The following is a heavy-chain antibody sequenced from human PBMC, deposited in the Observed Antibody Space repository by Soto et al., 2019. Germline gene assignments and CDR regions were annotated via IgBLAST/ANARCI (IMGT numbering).Heavy chain of an antibody. CDR2: VYNSGST. V-gene: IGHV4-59*08. CDR1: GGSISRYY. J-gene: IGHJ4*02. CDR3: ASMGYYYGSGSYPLDY. D-gene: IGHD3-10*01. Sequence: QVQLQVSGPGLGNPSETLSLTCTVSGGSISRYYWRWIRQPPGKGLEWIGFVYNSGSTYYNPSLKSRVTLSVDTSKNQSSLTLSSVSAADTALYYWASMGYYYGSGSYPLDYWCQGTLVTVSS.